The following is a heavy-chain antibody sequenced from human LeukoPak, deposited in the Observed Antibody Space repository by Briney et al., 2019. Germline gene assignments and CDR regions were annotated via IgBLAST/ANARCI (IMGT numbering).Heavy chain of an antibody. Sequence: GASVKVSCKASGYIFTDYYMHWVRQAPGQELGWMGRINPNSGGTNYAQKFQGRVTMTRDTSISTAYMELSSLRSEDTAVYYCARDLRGSGWSDAFDIWGQGTMVTVSS. J-gene: IGHJ3*02. CDR3: ARDLRGSGWSDAFDI. CDR1: GYIFTDYY. V-gene: IGHV1-2*06. D-gene: IGHD6-19*01. CDR2: INPNSGGT.